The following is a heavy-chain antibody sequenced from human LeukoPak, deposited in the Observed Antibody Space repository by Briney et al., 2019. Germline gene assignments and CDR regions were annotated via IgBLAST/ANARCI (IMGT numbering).Heavy chain of an antibody. Sequence: GESLKSSCQGSGYNFNSYWIGWVRQMPGQGLEWVGVIYPGDSDTTYNPSFEGQVTISADKSITTAYLQWSSLKASDTAIYYCTRQAAILTGSDFWFDPWGQGTLVTVSS. J-gene: IGHJ5*02. CDR2: IYPGDSDT. V-gene: IGHV5-51*01. CDR3: TRQAAILTGSDFWFDP. CDR1: GYNFNSYW. D-gene: IGHD3-9*01.